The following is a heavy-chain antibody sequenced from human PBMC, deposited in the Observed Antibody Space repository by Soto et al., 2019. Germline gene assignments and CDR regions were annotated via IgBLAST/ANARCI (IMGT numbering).Heavy chain of an antibody. CDR3: ARTPGGISLAGTDYYDLMAF. Sequence: TSTVSGASLSSSSYYWDWIRQPPGKGLEWIGTSYYSGSTYYNPSLKSRVTISVDTSKNQFSLKLSSVTAADTAVYYCARTPGGISLAGTDYYDLMAFCGQGSTVIVSS. J-gene: IGHJ6*02. V-gene: IGHV4-39*07. CDR2: SYYSGST. D-gene: IGHD6-19*01. CDR1: GASLSSSSYY.